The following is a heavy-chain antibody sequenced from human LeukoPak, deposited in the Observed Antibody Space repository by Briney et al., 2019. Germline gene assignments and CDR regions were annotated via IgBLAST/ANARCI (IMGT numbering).Heavy chain of an antibody. D-gene: IGHD2/OR15-2a*01. J-gene: IGHJ4*02. CDR2: ISSSSYI. CDR1: GFTFSSYS. CDR3: ARDPGFSGY. Sequence: GGSLRLSCAASGFTFSSYSMNWVRQAPGKGREWVSSISSSSYIYYADSVKGRFTISRDNAKNSLYLQMNSLRAEDTAVYYCARDPGFSGYWGQGTLVTVSS. V-gene: IGHV3-21*01.